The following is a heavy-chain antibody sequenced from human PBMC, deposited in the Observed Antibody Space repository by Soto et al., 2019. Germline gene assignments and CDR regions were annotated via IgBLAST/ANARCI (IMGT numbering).Heavy chain of an antibody. CDR1: GCARRAGGVA. CDR2: IYWDDDK. D-gene: IGHD3-10*01. J-gene: IGHJ5*02. V-gene: IGHV2-5*02. CDR3: AHRPSDGSGSSHWFDP. Sequence: SCAKLVSHTQTLTLTFSFAGCARRAGGVAVAWIRQPPGKALEWLALIYWDDDKRYSPSLRSRLAITKGASKNQVVLTMTNMDPVDTATYYCAHRPSDGSGSSHWFDPWGQGTLVTVSS.